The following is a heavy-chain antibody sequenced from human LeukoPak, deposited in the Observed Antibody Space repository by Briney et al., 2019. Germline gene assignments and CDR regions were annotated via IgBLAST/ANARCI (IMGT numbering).Heavy chain of an antibody. V-gene: IGHV3-21*01. CDR1: GFTFSTHS. J-gene: IGHJ4*02. D-gene: IGHD2-2*01. Sequence: GGSLRLSCAASGFTFSTHSMYWVRQAPGKGLEWVSSISASSNFIHYAESVRGRFTISRDNAKNSLYLQMNSLGAQDTAVYYCARHATGYCSSAGCHWDSWGQGTLVTVSS. CDR2: ISASSNFI. CDR3: ARHATGYCSSAGCHWDS.